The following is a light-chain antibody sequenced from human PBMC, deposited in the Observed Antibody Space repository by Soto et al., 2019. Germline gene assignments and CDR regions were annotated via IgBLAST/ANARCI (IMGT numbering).Light chain of an antibody. Sequence: AIQMTQSPSSLSSSVGDVVTITCRASQGIRNDLGWYQQKPGKAPKLLIYAASSLQSGVPSRFSGSGSGTDFTLTISSLQPEDFETYYCLHDYNYPRTFGQGTKVDIK. J-gene: IGKJ1*01. CDR3: LHDYNYPRT. CDR1: QGIRND. V-gene: IGKV1-6*01. CDR2: AAS.